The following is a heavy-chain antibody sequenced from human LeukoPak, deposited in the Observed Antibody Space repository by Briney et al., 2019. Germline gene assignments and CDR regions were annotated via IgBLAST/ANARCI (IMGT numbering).Heavy chain of an antibody. CDR2: ITSNGDST. D-gene: IGHD6-13*01. CDR1: GFIFSSYP. J-gene: IGHJ4*02. Sequence: PGGSLGLSCSTSGFIFSSYPMHWVRQPPGKGLEYVSGITSNGDSTNYADSVKGRFTISRDNSKNTLSLHMSSLRAEDTAAYYCVKDQGEYSSSWYYFDNWGQGTLVTVSS. CDR3: VKDQGEYSSSWYYFDN. V-gene: IGHV3-64D*06.